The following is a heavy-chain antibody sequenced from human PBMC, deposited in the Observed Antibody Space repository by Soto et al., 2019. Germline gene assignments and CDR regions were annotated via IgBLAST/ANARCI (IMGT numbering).Heavy chain of an antibody. CDR3: ARAGGYCSSTSCYSYWFDP. CDR1: GYTLTSYG. CDR2: ISAYNGNT. V-gene: IGHV1-18*01. Sequence: ASGKVSCTASGYTLTSYGIIWVRHAPGQGLEWMGWISAYNGNTNYAQKLRGRVTMTTDTSTSTAYMELRSLRSDDTAVYYCARAGGYCSSTSCYSYWFDPWGQGTLVTVSS. J-gene: IGHJ5*02. D-gene: IGHD2-2*01.